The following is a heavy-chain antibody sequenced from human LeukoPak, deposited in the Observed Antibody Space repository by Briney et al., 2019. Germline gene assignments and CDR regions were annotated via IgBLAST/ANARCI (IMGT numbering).Heavy chain of an antibody. Sequence: ASVKVSCKASGYIFTGYYMHWVRQAPGQGLEWMGWINPNSGGTNYVQKFQGRVTMTRDTSISTAYMELSRLRSDDTAVYYCAREGGSASGNNWFDPWGQGTLVTVSS. J-gene: IGHJ5*02. CDR1: GYIFTGYY. CDR3: AREGGSASGNNWFDP. D-gene: IGHD3-10*01. CDR2: INPNSGGT. V-gene: IGHV1-2*02.